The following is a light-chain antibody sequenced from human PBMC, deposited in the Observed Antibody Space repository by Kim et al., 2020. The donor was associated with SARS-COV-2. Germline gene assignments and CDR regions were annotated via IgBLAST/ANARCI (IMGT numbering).Light chain of an antibody. J-gene: IGLJ3*02. CDR1: SKNVSDQE. Sequence: RTARITCPGNSKNVSDQEAALLQHHHGHTHNLLSYRNNNRPSGISERFYASRSGNTDSLTINALQPEDEADYFCSAWNSSLNVGVFGGGTQLTVL. CDR3: SAWNSSLNVGV. CDR2: RNN. V-gene: IGLV10-54*01.